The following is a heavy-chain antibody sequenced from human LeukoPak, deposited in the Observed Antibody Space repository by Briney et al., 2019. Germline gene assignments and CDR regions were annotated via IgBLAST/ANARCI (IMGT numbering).Heavy chain of an antibody. V-gene: IGHV3-21*01. CDR1: GFTFSSYS. D-gene: IGHD3-9*01. J-gene: IGHJ4*02. Sequence: PGGSLRLSCAASGFTFSSYSMNWVRQAPGKGLEWVSSISSSSSYIYYADSVKGRFTISRDNAKNSLYLQMNSLRAEDTAVYCCARDPSNGYDILTGAEFDYWGQGTLVTVSS. CDR3: ARDPSNGYDILTGAEFDY. CDR2: ISSSSSYI.